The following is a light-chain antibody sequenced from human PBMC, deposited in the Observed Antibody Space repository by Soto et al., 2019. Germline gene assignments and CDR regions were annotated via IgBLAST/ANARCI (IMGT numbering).Light chain of an antibody. Sequence: QSALTQPASVSGSPGQSITISCTGTSSDVGGYNYVSWYQQHPGKAPKLMIYDVSNRPSGVSNRFSGSKSGNTASLTISELQAEDEADYYCCSYTSSSPRAIYVFGTGTKVTVL. CDR1: SSDVGGYNY. V-gene: IGLV2-14*01. CDR2: DVS. CDR3: CSYTSSSPRAIYV. J-gene: IGLJ1*01.